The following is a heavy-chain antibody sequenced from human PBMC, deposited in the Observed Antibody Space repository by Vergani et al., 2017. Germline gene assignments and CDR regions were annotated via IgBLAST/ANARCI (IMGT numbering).Heavy chain of an antibody. CDR3: ARIPVIAVSDKFFYHNGMDV. J-gene: IGHJ6*02. CDR2: IFSNGAK. V-gene: IGHV2-26*01. Sequence: QVTLKESGPVVVKPTETLTLTCTVSGFSLTTPTLGVSWIRQSPGKALEWLAHIFSNGAKSYTTSLRSRLTISRDTSKSQVVLTMTNMDPVDTATYFCARIPVIAVSDKFFYHNGMDVWGQGTTVTVSS. CDR1: GFSLTTPTLG. D-gene: IGHD6-19*01.